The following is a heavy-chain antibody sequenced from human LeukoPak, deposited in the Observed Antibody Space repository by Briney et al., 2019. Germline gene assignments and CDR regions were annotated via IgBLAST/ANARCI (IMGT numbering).Heavy chain of an antibody. J-gene: IGHJ3*02. D-gene: IGHD3-3*01. CDR3: ARRIFGVVIILSSMGAFDI. V-gene: IGHV4-38-2*01. CDR1: GYSISSGYY. Sequence: SETLSLTCAVSGYSISSGYYWGWIRQPPGKGLEWIGSIYHSGSTYYNPSLNSRVTISVDTSKNQFSLKLSSVTAADTAVYYCARRIFGVVIILSSMGAFDIWGQGTMVTVSS. CDR2: IYHSGST.